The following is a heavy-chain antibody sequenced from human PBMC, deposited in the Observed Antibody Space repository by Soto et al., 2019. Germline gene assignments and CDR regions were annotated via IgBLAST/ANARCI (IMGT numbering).Heavy chain of an antibody. V-gene: IGHV4-34*01. J-gene: IGHJ3*02. CDR1: GGSFSGYY. Sequence: SETLSLTCAVYGGSFSGYYWSWIRQPPGKGLEWIGEINHSGSTNYNPSLKSRVTISVDTSKNQFSLKLSSVTAADTAVYYCARELAEAGYCSGGSCYGDAFDIWGQGTMVTVSS. CDR2: INHSGST. CDR3: ARELAEAGYCSGGSCYGDAFDI. D-gene: IGHD2-15*01.